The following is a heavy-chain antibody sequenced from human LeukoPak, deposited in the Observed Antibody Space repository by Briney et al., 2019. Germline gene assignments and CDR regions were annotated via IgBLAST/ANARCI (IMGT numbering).Heavy chain of an antibody. D-gene: IGHD6-13*01. CDR1: GDSVTSSNFS. V-gene: IGHV4-39*01. CDR2: IFHSGTT. J-gene: IGHJ4*02. CDR3: RSSGTSWYADY. Sequence: SETLSLTCTVSGDSVTSSNFSWGWVRQSPGKGLEWIGCIFHSGTTYYNPSLKSRVTISVDTSKNQISLRLTSVTASDTAVYYCRSSGTSWYADYWGQGNLVIVSS.